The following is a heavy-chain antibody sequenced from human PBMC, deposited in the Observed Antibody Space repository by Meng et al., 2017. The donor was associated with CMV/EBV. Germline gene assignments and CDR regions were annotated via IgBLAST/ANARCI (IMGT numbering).Heavy chain of an antibody. CDR3: AREADCTRTTCPPGS. D-gene: IGHD1-7*01. J-gene: IGHJ5*02. V-gene: IGHV3-53*05. CDR2: IYSGGST. CDR1: GFTVSSNY. Sequence: GESLKISCAASGFTVSSNYMSWVRQAPGKGLEWVSVIYSGGSTYYADSVKGRFTISRDNSKNTLYLQMNSLRGEDTAVYYCAREADCTRTTCPPGSWGQGTLVTVSS.